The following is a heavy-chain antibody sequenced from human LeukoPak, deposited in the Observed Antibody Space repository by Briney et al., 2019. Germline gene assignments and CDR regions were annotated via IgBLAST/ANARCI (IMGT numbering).Heavy chain of an antibody. CDR1: GFTFGGYA. CDR2: ISAGGHNT. J-gene: IGHJ6*03. V-gene: IGHV3-23*01. D-gene: IGHD2-2*01. Sequence: GGSLRLSCAASGFTFGGYAMSWVRQAPGKGLEWVSVISAGGHNTYYADSVKGRFTISRDNSKNTLYLQMNNLRAEDTAVYYCAKRPGYCSSTSCYYYCYMDVWGKGTTVTVSS. CDR3: AKRPGYCSSTSCYYYCYMDV.